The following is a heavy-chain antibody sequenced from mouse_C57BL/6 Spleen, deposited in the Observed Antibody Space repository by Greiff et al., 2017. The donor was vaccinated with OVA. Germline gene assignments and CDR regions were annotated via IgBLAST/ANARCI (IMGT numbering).Heavy chain of an antibody. D-gene: IGHD1-1*01. CDR3: ARPLWYGSSYDYFDY. Sequence: VQGVESGPELVKPGASVKISCKASGYAFSSSWMNWVKQRPGKGLEWIGRIYPGDGDTNYNGKFKGKATLTADKSSSTAYMQLSSMTSEDSAVYFCARPLWYGSSYDYFDYWGQGTTLTVSS. CDR2: IYPGDGDT. J-gene: IGHJ2*01. V-gene: IGHV1-82*01. CDR1: GYAFSSSW.